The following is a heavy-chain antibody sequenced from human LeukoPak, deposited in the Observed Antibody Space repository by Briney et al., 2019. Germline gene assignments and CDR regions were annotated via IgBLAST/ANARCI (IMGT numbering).Heavy chain of an antibody. J-gene: IGHJ5*02. CDR1: GFSFDEYT. D-gene: IGHD2-8*02. Sequence: GGSLRLSCEASGFSFDEYTMHWVRQAPGKGLEWVSLIGSDGDTTYYADSVRGRFTVSRDNSKNSLYLQMNSLRSEDTTIYYCAKDGHYCTATTCYCSWFDPWGQGTLVTVSS. CDR3: AKDGHYCTATTCYCSWFDP. V-gene: IGHV3-43*01. CDR2: IGSDGDTT.